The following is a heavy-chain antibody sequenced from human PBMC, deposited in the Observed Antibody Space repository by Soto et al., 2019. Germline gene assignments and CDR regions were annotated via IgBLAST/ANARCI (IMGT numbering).Heavy chain of an antibody. V-gene: IGHV3-74*02. Sequence: EVQLGESGGGLVQPGGSLRLSCAASGFTFSNYWMYWVRQAPGKGLEWVSRINSDGSVSSYADSVKGRLTISRDNVKNTLYLQRDSLRAEDTAVYYCARGDCVGGTCYSLAGSFYYYMDVWGKGTTVTVFS. D-gene: IGHD2-15*01. CDR3: ARGDCVGGTCYSLAGSFYYYMDV. CDR1: GFTFSNYW. J-gene: IGHJ6*03. CDR2: INSDGSVS.